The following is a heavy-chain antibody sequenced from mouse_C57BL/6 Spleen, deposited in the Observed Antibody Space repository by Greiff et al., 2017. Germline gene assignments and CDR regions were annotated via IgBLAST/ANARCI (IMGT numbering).Heavy chain of an antibody. J-gene: IGHJ3*01. CDR2: IWGVGST. V-gene: IGHV2-6*01. Sequence: VKLVESGPGLVAPSQSLSITCTVSGFSLTSYGVDWVRQSPGKGLEWLGVIWGVGSTNYNSALKSSLSISKDNSKSQAFLKMNSLQTDDTANYYCGTLTGGFAYWGQGTLVTVSA. CDR1: GFSLTSYG. CDR3: GTLTGGFAY. D-gene: IGHD4-1*01.